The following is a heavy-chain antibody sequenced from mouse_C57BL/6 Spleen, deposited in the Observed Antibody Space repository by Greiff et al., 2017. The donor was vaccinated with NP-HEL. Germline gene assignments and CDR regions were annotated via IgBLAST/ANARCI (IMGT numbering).Heavy chain of an antibody. Sequence: EVKLMESGGGLVKPGGSLKLSCAASGFTFSSYAMSWVRQTPEKRLEWVATISDGGSYTYYPDNVKGRFTISRDNAKNNLYLQMSHLKSEDTAMYYCARDRSNYGFFDYWGQGTTLTVSS. CDR1: GFTFSSYA. V-gene: IGHV5-4*01. D-gene: IGHD2-5*01. CDR3: ARDRSNYGFFDY. CDR2: ISDGGSYT. J-gene: IGHJ2*01.